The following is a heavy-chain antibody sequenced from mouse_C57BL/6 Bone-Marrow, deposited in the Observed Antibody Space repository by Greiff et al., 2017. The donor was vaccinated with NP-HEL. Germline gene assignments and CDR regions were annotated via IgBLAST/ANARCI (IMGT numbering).Heavy chain of an antibody. V-gene: IGHV1-4*01. CDR2: INPSSGYT. CDR1: GYTFTSYT. Sequence: VQLQQSGAELARPGASVKMSCKASGYTFTSYTMHWVKQRPGQGLEWIGYINPSSGYTKYNQKFKDKATLTADKSSSTAYMQLSSLTSEDSAVYYCARTYVNWGAMDYWGQGTSVTVSS. J-gene: IGHJ4*01. CDR3: ARTYVNWGAMDY. D-gene: IGHD2-10*02.